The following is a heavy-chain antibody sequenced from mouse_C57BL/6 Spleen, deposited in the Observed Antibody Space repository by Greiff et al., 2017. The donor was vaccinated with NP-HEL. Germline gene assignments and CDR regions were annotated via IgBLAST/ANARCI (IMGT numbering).Heavy chain of an antibody. CDR2: IDPEDGDT. D-gene: IGHD2-4*01. J-gene: IGHJ3*01. CDR3: ARHYDETWFAY. V-gene: IGHV14-2*01. Sequence: VQLKQSGAELVKPGASVKLSCTASGFNIKDYYMHWVKQRTEQGLEWIGRIDPEDGDTKYAPKFQGKATITADTSSNTAYLQLSSLTSEDTAVYYCARHYDETWFAYWGQGTLVTVSA. CDR1: GFNIKDYY.